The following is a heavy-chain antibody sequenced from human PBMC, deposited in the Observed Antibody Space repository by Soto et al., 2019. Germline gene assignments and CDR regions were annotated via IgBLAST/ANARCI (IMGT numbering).Heavy chain of an antibody. CDR3: ASGIQLWLRRINNGYSG. J-gene: IGHJ4*02. Sequence: QVQLVQSGAEVKKPESSVKVSCKAPGGTFSTYAISWVRQAPGQGLEWMGGIIPMFGTANYAQRFQDRVTITAAESTNTGYMELSSLRSEDTAVYFCASGIQLWLRRINNGYSGWGQGTLVNVSS. CDR2: IIPMFGTA. D-gene: IGHD5-18*01. V-gene: IGHV1-69*12. CDR1: GGTFSTYA.